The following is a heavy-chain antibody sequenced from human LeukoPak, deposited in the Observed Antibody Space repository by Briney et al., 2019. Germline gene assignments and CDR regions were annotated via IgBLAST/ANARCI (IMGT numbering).Heavy chain of an antibody. CDR2: IWYDGSNK. CDR1: GFTFSSYG. J-gene: IGHJ4*02. CDR3: ARDGTPWGSGSSFFDY. V-gene: IGHV3-33*01. D-gene: IGHD3-10*01. Sequence: PGRSLRLSCAASGFTFSSYGMHWVRQAPGKGLEWVSVIWYDGSNKYYADSVKGRFTISRDNSKNTLYLQMNSLRAEDTAVYYCARDGTPWGSGSSFFDYWGQGTLVTVSS.